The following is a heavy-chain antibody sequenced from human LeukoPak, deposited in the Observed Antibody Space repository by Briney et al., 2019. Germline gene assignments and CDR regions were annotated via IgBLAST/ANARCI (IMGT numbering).Heavy chain of an antibody. CDR3: ARARYCSSTRCRDAFDI. J-gene: IGHJ3*02. D-gene: IGHD2-2*01. CDR2: ISQDGGET. Sequence: GGSLRLSCAASGLTFSRDWMGWVRQAPGKGLEWVANISQDGGETYYGDSVKGRFIISRDNSKSTLYLQMNSLRAEDTAVYYCARARYCSSTRCRDAFDIWGQGTLVTVSS. CDR1: GLTFSRDW. V-gene: IGHV3-7*01.